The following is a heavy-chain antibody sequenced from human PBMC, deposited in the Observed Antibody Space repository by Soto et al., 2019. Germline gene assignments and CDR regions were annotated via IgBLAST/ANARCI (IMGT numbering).Heavy chain of an antibody. V-gene: IGHV6-1*01. CDR3: ARGLSWSFDH. CDR2: TYYRSKWFT. J-gene: IGHJ4*02. D-gene: IGHD6-13*01. CDR1: GDTVSSNNVA. Sequence: PSQTLSLTCVISGDTVSSNNVAWHWIRQSPSRGLEWLARTYYRSKWFTNYGLSVKGRITIDPDTSNNQFSLHLNSVTPEDTAVYYCARGLSWSFDHWGQGTPDTVSS.